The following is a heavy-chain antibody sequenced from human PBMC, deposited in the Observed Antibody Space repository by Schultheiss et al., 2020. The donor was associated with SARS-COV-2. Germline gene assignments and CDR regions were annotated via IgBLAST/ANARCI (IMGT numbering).Heavy chain of an antibody. J-gene: IGHJ4*02. CDR2: INYSGST. V-gene: IGHV4-59*12. CDR3: ARLPAAAGTGFYY. CDR1: GGSISSYY. Sequence: SETLSLTCTVSGGSISSYYWSWIRQPPGKGLEWIGLINYSGSTNYNPSLKSRVTISVDTSKNQFSLKLSSVTAADTAVYYCARLPAAAGTGFYYWGQGTLVTVSS. D-gene: IGHD6-13*01.